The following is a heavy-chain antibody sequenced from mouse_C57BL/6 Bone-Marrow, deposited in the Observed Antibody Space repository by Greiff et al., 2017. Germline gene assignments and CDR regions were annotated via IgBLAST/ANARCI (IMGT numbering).Heavy chain of an antibody. CDR1: GYAFSSSW. CDR3: ARNGVYYYGSSYFDY. D-gene: IGHD1-1*01. CDR2: IYPGAGDT. Sequence: VQLQQSGPELVKPGASVKISCKASGYAFSSSWMNWVQQRPGKGLEWIGRIYPGAGDTNYNGKFKGKATLTADKSSSTAYMQLSSLTSEDSAVYFCARNGVYYYGSSYFDYWGQGTTLTVSS. V-gene: IGHV1-82*01. J-gene: IGHJ2*01.